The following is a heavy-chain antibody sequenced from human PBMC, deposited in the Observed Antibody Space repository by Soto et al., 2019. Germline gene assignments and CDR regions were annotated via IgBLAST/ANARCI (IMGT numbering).Heavy chain of an antibody. Sequence: SETLSLTCTVSGGSISSGGYYWSWIRQHPGKGLEWIGYIYYSGSTYYNPSLKSRVTISVDTSKNQFSLKLSSVTAADTAVYYCARSYSSSGGYSARRLACYFDYWGQGTLVTVSS. CDR1: GGSISSGGYY. CDR3: ARSYSSSGGYSARRLACYFDY. CDR2: IYYSGST. V-gene: IGHV4-31*03. J-gene: IGHJ4*02. D-gene: IGHD5-12*01.